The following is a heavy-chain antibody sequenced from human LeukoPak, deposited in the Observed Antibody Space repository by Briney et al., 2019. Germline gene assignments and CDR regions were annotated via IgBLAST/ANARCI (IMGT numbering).Heavy chain of an antibody. CDR1: GYTFTSYD. J-gene: IGHJ4*02. D-gene: IGHD6-19*01. CDR2: MNPNSGNT. V-gene: IGHV1-8*01. CDR3: ARAPPKAYSSGWYSGVGDY. Sequence: ASVKVSCKASGYTFTSYDINWVRQATGQGLEWMGWMNPNSGNTGYAQKFQGRVTMTRNTSISTAYMELSSLRSEDTAVYYCARAPPKAYSSGWYSGVGDYWGQGTLVTVSS.